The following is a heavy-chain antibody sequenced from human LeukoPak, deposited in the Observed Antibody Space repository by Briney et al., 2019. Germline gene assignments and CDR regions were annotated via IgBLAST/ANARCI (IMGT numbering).Heavy chain of an antibody. Sequence: SETLSLTCGVSGYSITSGYFWGWLRQPPGKGLEWIASIYHSGTTYYNPSLKSRVTISVDTSKNQFSLKLSSVTAADTAVYYCARTTGLTLWGQGTLVTVSS. J-gene: IGHJ4*02. CDR1: GYSITSGYF. CDR2: IYHSGTT. V-gene: IGHV4-38-2*01. D-gene: IGHD1-14*01. CDR3: ARTTGLTL.